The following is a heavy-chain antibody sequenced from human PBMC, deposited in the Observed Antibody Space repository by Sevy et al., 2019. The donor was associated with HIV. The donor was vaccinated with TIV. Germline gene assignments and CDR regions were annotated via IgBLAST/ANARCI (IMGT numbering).Heavy chain of an antibody. CDR3: ATTQDYYDSSGYPFDD. D-gene: IGHD3-22*01. CDR1: GDTLNVLS. V-gene: IGHV1-24*01. CDR2: FDPEDDET. Sequence: ASVKVSCKVSGDTLNVLSMHWVRQAPGKGLEWMATFDPEDDETFYAQKFQGRVTLTEDTSTSTAYMGLSSLRSEDTALYFCATTQDYYDSSGYPFDDWGQGTLVTVSS. J-gene: IGHJ4*02.